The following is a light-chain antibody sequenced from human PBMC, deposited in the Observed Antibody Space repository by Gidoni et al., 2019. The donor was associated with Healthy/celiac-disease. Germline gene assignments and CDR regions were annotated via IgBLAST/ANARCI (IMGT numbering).Light chain of an antibody. Sequence: EIVLTQSPGTLSLSPGERATLSCRASQTISNRALAWYHQKPGQAPRLLIYGASSRATGIPDRFRGSGSGTDFTLTISRLEPEDFAVYYCQQFDSVPRTFGQGTKLEIK. V-gene: IGKV3-20*01. CDR1: QTISNRA. CDR2: GAS. CDR3: QQFDSVPRT. J-gene: IGKJ2*01.